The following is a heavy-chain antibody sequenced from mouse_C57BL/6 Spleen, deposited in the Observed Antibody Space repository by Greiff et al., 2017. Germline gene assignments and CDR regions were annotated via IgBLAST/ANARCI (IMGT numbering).Heavy chain of an antibody. CDR1: GYTFTDYY. CDR2: INPNNGGT. Sequence: VQLQQSGPELVKPGASVKISCKASGYTFTDYYMNWVKQSHGKSLEWIGDINPNNGGTSYNQKFKGKATLTVDKSSSTAYMELRSLTSEDSAVYYCARGFYYYAMDYWGQGTSVTVSS. J-gene: IGHJ4*01. CDR3: ARGFYYYAMDY. V-gene: IGHV1-26*01.